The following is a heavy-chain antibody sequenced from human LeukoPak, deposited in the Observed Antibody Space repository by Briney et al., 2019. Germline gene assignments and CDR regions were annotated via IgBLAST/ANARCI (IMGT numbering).Heavy chain of an antibody. J-gene: IGHJ4*02. CDR1: GFTFSSYA. CDR3: AKGTKQELLLRYYFDY. V-gene: IGHV3-23*01. Sequence: PGGSLRLSCAASGFTFSSYAMSWVRQAPGKGLEWVSAISGSGGSTYYADSVKGRFTISRDNSKNTLYLQMNSLRAEDTAVYYCAKGTKQELLLRYYFDYWGQGTLVTVSS. CDR2: ISGSGGST. D-gene: IGHD3-10*01.